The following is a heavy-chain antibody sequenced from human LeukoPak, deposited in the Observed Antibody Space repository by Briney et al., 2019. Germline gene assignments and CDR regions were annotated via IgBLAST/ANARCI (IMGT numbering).Heavy chain of an antibody. D-gene: IGHD6-19*01. CDR3: TRADGSGWNTY. CDR1: GDIVSNNAAG. CDR2: TYYRSKWYN. J-gene: IGHJ4*02. Sequence: SQTLSLTCAISGDIVSNNAAGWNWIRQSPSRGLEWLGRTYYRSKWYNDYAVSVKSRITINPDTSKNQFSLQLNSVTPEDTAVYYCTRADGSGWNTYWGQGTLVTVSS. V-gene: IGHV6-1*01.